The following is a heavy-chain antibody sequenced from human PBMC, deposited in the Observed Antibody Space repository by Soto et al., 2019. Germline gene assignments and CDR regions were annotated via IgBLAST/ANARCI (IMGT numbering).Heavy chain of an antibody. V-gene: IGHV1-69*02. CDR3: AGLPGSYMDY. J-gene: IGHJ4*02. CDR2: IIPILGIA. Sequence: QVQLVQSGAEVKKPGSSVKVSCKASGGTFSSYTISWVRQAPGQGLEWMGRIIPILGIANYAQKFQGRVTITADKATSTAYRALSSLRSEDTAVYSCAGLPGSYMDYWGQGTLVTVSS. D-gene: IGHD3-16*01. CDR1: GGTFSSYT.